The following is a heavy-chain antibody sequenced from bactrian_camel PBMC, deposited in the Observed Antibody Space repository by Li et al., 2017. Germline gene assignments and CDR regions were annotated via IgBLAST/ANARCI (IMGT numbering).Heavy chain of an antibody. CDR3: AADPFSKCPGVLIYDYRD. CDR2: ITSGGSTT. V-gene: IGHV3S40*01. CDR1: GFTFSKYD. J-gene: IGHJ3*01. D-gene: IGHD2*01. Sequence: VQLVESGGGLVQPGGSLRLSCAASGFTFSKYDMSWVRQAPGKGLEWVSAITSGGSTTYYADSVKGRFTISRDNAKNTLYLQMTSLKTEDTAMYYCAADPFSKCPGVLIYDYRDWGQGTQVTVS.